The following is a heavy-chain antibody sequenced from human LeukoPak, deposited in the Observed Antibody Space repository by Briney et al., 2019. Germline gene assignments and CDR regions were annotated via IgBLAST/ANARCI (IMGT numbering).Heavy chain of an antibody. CDR1: GGSISSYY. Sequence: SETLSLTCTVSGGSISSYYWSWIRQPPGKGLEWIGYIYTGGSTNYNPSLKSRVTISVDTSKNQFSLKLSSVTAADTAVYYCARLIAARPGWFDPRGQGTLVTVSS. J-gene: IGHJ5*02. V-gene: IGHV4-4*09. CDR3: ARLIAARPGWFDP. CDR2: IYTGGST. D-gene: IGHD6-6*01.